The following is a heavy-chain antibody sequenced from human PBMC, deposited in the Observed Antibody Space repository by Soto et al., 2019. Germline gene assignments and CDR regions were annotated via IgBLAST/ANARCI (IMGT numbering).Heavy chain of an antibody. Sequence: GGSLRLSCAASGFTFSSYAMSWVRQAPGKGLEWVSAITGNGSNTYYADSVKGRFTISRDNSKNTLYLQMNSLRAEDTAVYYCAKDRGGIVGATTIFYYYYGMDVWGQGTTVTVSS. CDR2: ITGNGSNT. D-gene: IGHD1-26*01. CDR3: AKDRGGIVGATTIFYYYYGMDV. J-gene: IGHJ6*02. V-gene: IGHV3-23*01. CDR1: GFTFSSYA.